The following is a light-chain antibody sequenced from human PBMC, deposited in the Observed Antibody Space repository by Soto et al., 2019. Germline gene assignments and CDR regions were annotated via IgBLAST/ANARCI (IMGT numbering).Light chain of an antibody. CDR1: QSVSSRN. CDR3: LRYCDSPPAYT. CDR2: GAS. V-gene: IGKV3-20*01. Sequence: EIVLTQSPGTVYLSTGERATLSCRASQSVSSRNLAWYRQKPGQAPSLLIFGASNRATGIPDRFSGSGSGTDFTLTISRLEPEDCALYYCLRYCDSPPAYTFGQTTKLEIK. J-gene: IGKJ2*01.